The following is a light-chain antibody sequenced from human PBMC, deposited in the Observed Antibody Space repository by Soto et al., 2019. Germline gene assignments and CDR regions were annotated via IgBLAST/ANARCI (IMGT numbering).Light chain of an antibody. Sequence: QSALTQPASVSGSPGQSITISCTGTSSDVGGYNYVSWYQQHPGKAPKLMIYEVRNRPSGISNRFSGSKSSNAASLTISVLYAEDEAYYYCTSYTSSSPYVFGTGTKLTVL. CDR3: TSYTSSSPYV. V-gene: IGLV2-14*01. CDR1: SSDVGGYNY. CDR2: EVR. J-gene: IGLJ1*01.